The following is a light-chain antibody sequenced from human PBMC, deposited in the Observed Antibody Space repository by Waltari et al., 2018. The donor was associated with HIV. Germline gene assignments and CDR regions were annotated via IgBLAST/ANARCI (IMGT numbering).Light chain of an antibody. CDR3: QQYYSTPLT. V-gene: IGKV4-1*01. J-gene: IGKJ4*01. CDR1: QSVLYSSNNKNY. Sequence: DIVMTQSPDSLAVSLGERATINCKSSQSVLYSSNNKNYLAWHQQKPGQPPKLLIYWSSTREFGVPDRFSGSASGTDFTLTISSLQAEDVALYYCQQYYSTPLTFGGGTKVEIK. CDR2: WSS.